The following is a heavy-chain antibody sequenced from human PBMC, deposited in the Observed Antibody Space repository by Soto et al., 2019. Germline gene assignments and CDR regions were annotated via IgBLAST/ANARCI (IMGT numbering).Heavy chain of an antibody. CDR2: IYYSGST. V-gene: IGHV4-39*01. J-gene: IGHJ4*02. CDR1: GGSISSSSYY. Sequence: QLQLQESGPGLVKPSETLSLTCTVSGGSISSSSYYWGWIRQPPGKGLEWIGSIYYSGSTYYNPYLKSLVTISVDTPKNQFSLKLSSVTAADTAVYYCARTQAVFMDDWGQGTLVTVSS. D-gene: IGHD2-15*01. CDR3: ARTQAVFMDD.